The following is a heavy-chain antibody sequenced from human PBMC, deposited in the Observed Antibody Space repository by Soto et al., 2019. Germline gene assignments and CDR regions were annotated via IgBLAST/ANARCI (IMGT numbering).Heavy chain of an antibody. CDR1: GFTFSSYS. V-gene: IGHV3-21*01. J-gene: IGHJ4*02. CDR3: ASLYSNRYYFDY. Sequence: PGGSLRLSCAASGFTFSSYSMNWVRQAPGKGLEWVSSISSSSSYIYYADSVKGRFTISRDNAKNSLYLQMNSLRAEDTAVYYCASLYSNRYYFDYWGQGTLVTVSS. CDR2: ISSSSSYI. D-gene: IGHD6-13*01.